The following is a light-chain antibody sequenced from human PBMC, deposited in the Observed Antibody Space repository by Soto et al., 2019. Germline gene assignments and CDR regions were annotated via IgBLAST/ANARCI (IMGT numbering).Light chain of an antibody. V-gene: IGLV2-14*01. CDR1: SSDVGGYNY. Sequence: QSALTQPASVSGSPGQSITISCTGTSSDVGGYNYVSWYQQHPGKAPKLMIYEVSNRPSGVSNRFSGSKSGNTASLTISGLPAEDEADYYCSSYTRSSTRVFGGGTKLPVL. CDR2: EVS. CDR3: SSYTRSSTRV. J-gene: IGLJ3*02.